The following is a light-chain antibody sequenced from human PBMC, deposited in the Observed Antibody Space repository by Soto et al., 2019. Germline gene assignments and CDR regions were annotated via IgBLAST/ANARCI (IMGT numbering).Light chain of an antibody. J-gene: IGLJ3*02. V-gene: IGLV2-14*01. CDR1: SSDVGGYNY. Sequence: QPASVSGSPGQSITISCTGTSSDVGGYNYVSWYQQLPGKAPKLMIFEVSNRPSGVSNRFSASKSGNTASLTISGLQAEDEADYYCSSYRSSSTWVFGGGTKLTVL. CDR3: SSYRSSSTWV. CDR2: EVS.